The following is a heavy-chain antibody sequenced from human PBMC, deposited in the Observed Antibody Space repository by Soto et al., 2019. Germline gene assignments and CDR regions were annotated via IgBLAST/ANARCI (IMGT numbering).Heavy chain of an antibody. CDR1: GFTFSSYS. CDR2: ISSSSSYI. V-gene: IGHV3-21*01. CDR3: ARGLSSSFFHYYYMDV. D-gene: IGHD6-6*01. Sequence: GGSLRLSCAASGFTFSSYSMNWVRQAPGKGLEWVSSISSSSSYIYYADSVKGRFTISRGNAKNSLYLQMNSLRAEDTAVYYCARGLSSSFFHYYYMDVWGKGTTVTVSS. J-gene: IGHJ6*03.